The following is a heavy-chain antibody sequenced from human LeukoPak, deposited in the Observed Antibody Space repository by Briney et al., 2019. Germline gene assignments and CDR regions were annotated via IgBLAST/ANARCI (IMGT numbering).Heavy chain of an antibody. J-gene: IGHJ5*02. CDR2: IDHSGST. CDR1: GGSFSGYY. Sequence: SETLSLTCAVYGGSFSGYYWSWIRQPPGKGLEWIGEIDHSGSTNYNPSLKSRVTISVDTSKNQFPLKLSSVTAADTAVYYCAGNAWYYYGSGSYYTVNWFDPWGQGTLVTVSS. V-gene: IGHV4-34*01. CDR3: AGNAWYYYGSGSYYTVNWFDP. D-gene: IGHD3-10*01.